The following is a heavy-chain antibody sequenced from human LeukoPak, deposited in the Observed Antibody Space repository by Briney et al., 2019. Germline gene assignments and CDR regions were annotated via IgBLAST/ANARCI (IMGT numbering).Heavy chain of an antibody. J-gene: IGHJ4*02. Sequence: PGRSLRLSCAASGFTFDDYAMHWVRQAPGKGLEWVSGISWNRGSIGYADSVKGRFTISRDNAKNSLYLQMNSLRAEGTAVYYCARADTTGGYYFDYWGQGTLVTVSS. V-gene: IGHV3-9*01. D-gene: IGHD4-17*01. CDR2: ISWNRGSI. CDR3: ARADTTGGYYFDY. CDR1: GFTFDDYA.